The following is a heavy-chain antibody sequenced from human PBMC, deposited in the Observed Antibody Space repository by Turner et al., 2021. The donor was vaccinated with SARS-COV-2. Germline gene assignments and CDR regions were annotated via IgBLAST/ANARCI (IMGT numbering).Heavy chain of an antibody. J-gene: IGHJ6*03. Sequence: QVQLQESGPGLVKPSQTLSLTCTVSGGSIRSGSYYWSWIRQPAGKGLEWIGRIYTSGSTNYNPSLKSRVTISVDTSKNQFSLKLSSVTAADTAVYYCARDQGFLLEWEISYYYYMDVWGKGTTVTVSS. V-gene: IGHV4-61*02. CDR2: IYTSGST. CDR3: ARDQGFLLEWEISYYYYMDV. D-gene: IGHD3-3*01. CDR1: GGSIRSGSYY.